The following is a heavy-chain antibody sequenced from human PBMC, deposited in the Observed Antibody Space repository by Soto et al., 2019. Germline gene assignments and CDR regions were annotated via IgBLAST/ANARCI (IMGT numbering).Heavy chain of an antibody. CDR1: GGSISSSSYY. D-gene: IGHD2-15*01. Sequence: TSETLSLTCTVSGGSISSSSYYWGWIRQPPGKGLEWIGSIYYSGNTYYNPSLKSRVSISVDTSKNQFFLKLSSVTAADTAVYYCARRNYCSGGSCSSFDYWGQGTLVTVSS. CDR2: IYYSGNT. CDR3: ARRNYCSGGSCSSFDY. V-gene: IGHV4-39*01. J-gene: IGHJ4*02.